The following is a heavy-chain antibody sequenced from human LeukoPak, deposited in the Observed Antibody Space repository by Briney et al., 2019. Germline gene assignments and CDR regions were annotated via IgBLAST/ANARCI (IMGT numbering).Heavy chain of an antibody. V-gene: IGHV4-34*01. J-gene: IGHJ4*02. Sequence: PSETLSLTCAVYGGSFSGYYWSWIRQPPGKGLEWIGEINHSGSTNYNPSLKSRVTISVDTSKNQFSLKLSSVTAADTAVYYCARASTIQLWKRFDYWGQGTLVTVSS. CDR2: INHSGST. D-gene: IGHD5-18*01. CDR3: ARASTIQLWKRFDY. CDR1: GGSFSGYY.